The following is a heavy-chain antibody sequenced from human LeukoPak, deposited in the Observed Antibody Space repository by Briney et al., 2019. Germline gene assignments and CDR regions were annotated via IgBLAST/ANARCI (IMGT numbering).Heavy chain of an antibody. CDR1: GFSFTTYW. V-gene: IGHV3-7*01. J-gene: IGHJ4*02. CDR3: ARGRTLFDY. CDR2: IKQDGSEK. D-gene: IGHD1-14*01. Sequence: GGSLRLSCAASGFSFTTYWMSWGRQAPGKGLEWVANIKQDGSEKYYVDSVRGRFTISRDNAKNSLYLQMNSLRAEETAVYYCARGRTLFDYWGQGTLVTVSS.